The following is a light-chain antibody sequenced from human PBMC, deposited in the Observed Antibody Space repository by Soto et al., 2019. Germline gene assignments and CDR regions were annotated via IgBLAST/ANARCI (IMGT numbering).Light chain of an antibody. CDR3: HQNNRYFLTWT. Sequence: DIQMTQSPSTLSASVGDRVTITCRASQSISSWLAWYQQKPGKAPKLLIYKASSLERGVPSRFSGSGSGTEFTLTISSLQPDDFATYYCHQNNRYFLTWTFVQGTKVEIK. J-gene: IGKJ1*01. V-gene: IGKV1-5*03. CDR2: KAS. CDR1: QSISSW.